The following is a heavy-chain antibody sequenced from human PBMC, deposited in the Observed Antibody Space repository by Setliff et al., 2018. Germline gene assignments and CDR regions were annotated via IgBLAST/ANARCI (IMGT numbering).Heavy chain of an antibody. V-gene: IGHV1-8*02. CDR3: ARGAPLYGSGAYAWFDP. D-gene: IGHD3-10*01. Sequence: ASVKVSCKASGYTFTSHDINGVRQATGQGLEWMGWMNPNSGNTGYAQKVQGRVIMTRNTSINTAYMELSSLRSEETAVYYWARGAPLYGSGAYAWFDPWGQGTLVTVSS. CDR1: GYTFTSHD. CDR2: MNPNSGNT. J-gene: IGHJ5*02.